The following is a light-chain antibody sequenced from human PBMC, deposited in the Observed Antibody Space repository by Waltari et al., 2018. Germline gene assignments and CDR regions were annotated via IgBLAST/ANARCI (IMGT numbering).Light chain of an antibody. J-gene: IGKJ2*01. V-gene: IGKV1-5*03. CDR1: QSISTW. Sequence: DIQMTQSPSTLSASVGARITITCRASQSISTWLAWYQQKPGKASKLLIYKASNLESGVPSRFSGSGSGTEFTLTISSLQPDDFATYYCQQYNSYHTFGQGTKLEIK. CDR3: QQYNSYHT. CDR2: KAS.